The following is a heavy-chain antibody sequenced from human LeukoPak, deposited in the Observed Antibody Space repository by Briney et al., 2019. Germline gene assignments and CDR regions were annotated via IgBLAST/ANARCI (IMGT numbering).Heavy chain of an antibody. D-gene: IGHD1-1*01. CDR2: ITWNSDDM. CDR1: GFSFEAYG. J-gene: IGHJ4*02. V-gene: IGHV3-9*01. Sequence: GRSLRLSCAASGFSFEAYGMYWVRQAPGKGLEWVSGITWNSDDMAYADSVKGRFTISGDNAKNCLYLQMNSLTVEDTALYYCTRVTSWRTGFDYWGQGTLVTVSS. CDR3: TRVTSWRTGFDY.